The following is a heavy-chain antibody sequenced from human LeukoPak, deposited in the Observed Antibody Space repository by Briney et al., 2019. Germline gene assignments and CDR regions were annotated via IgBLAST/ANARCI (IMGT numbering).Heavy chain of an antibody. Sequence: ASVKVSCKASGYTFTSYGISWVRQAPGQGLEWMGWISAYNGNTNYAQKLQGRVTMTTDTSTSTAYMELRSLRSDDTAVYYCARDPLYYYDSSGYFDYWGRGTLVTVSS. D-gene: IGHD3-22*01. V-gene: IGHV1-18*01. CDR1: GYTFTSYG. J-gene: IGHJ4*02. CDR2: ISAYNGNT. CDR3: ARDPLYYYDSSGYFDY.